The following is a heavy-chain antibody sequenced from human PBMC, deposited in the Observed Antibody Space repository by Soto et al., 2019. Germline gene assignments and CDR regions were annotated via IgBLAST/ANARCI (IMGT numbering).Heavy chain of an antibody. V-gene: IGHV4-39*01. CDR3: ARRNGVVVPAAIRTEYYYYYMDV. Sequence: SETLSLTCTVSGGSISSSSYYWGWIRQPPGKGLEWIGSIYYSGSTYYNPSLKSRVTISVDTSKNQFSLKLSSVTAADTAVYYCARRNGVVVPAAIRTEYYYYYMDVWGKGTTVTVSS. CDR2: IYYSGST. CDR1: GGSISSSSYY. D-gene: IGHD2-2*01. J-gene: IGHJ6*03.